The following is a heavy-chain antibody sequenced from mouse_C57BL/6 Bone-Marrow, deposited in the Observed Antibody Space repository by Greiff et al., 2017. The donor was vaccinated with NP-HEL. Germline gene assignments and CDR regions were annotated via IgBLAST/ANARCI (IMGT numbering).Heavy chain of an antibody. CDR1: GFTFSDYG. V-gene: IGHV5-15*01. J-gene: IGHJ1*03. CDR2: ISNLAYSI. CDR3: ARGGLNYVKGYFDV. D-gene: IGHD2-1*01. Sequence: EVKLVESGGGLVQPGGSLKLSCAASGFTFSDYGMAWVRQAPRKGPEWVAFISNLAYSIYYADNVTGRFTISRENGKNTLYLEMSRLRSEDTAMYYCARGGLNYVKGYFDVWGTGTTVTVSS.